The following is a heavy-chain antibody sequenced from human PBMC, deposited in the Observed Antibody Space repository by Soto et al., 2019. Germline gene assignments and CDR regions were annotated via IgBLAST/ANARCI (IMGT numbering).Heavy chain of an antibody. CDR2: IIPMLTVT. Sequence: QVHLEQSGAEVKKPGSSVKVSCKAAGGTFSTYTLIWVRQAPGRGLEWMGRIIPMLTVTNSAQKFQGRVTLTADKSTRTAFMELTSLTSDDTAVYYCSIGSWSAETFDVWGQGTMVTVSS. D-gene: IGHD2-2*01. CDR1: GGTFSTYT. CDR3: SIGSWSAETFDV. V-gene: IGHV1-69*02. J-gene: IGHJ3*01.